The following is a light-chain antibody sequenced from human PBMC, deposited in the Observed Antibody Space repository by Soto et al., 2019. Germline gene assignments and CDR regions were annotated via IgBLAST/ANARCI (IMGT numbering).Light chain of an antibody. CDR3: QQYETFSGT. V-gene: IGKV1-5*01. CDR1: QSISTW. CDR2: DAS. Sequence: DIQTTQSPSTLSASVGDRVTSTCRASQSISTWLAWYQQKPGKAPKLLIFDASTLQSGVPSRFSGSGSGTEFTLTISSLQPDDFATYYCQQYETFSGTFGPGTKVDIK. J-gene: IGKJ1*01.